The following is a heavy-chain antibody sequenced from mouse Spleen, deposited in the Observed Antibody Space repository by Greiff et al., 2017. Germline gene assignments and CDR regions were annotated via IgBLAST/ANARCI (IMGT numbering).Heavy chain of an antibody. J-gene: IGHJ2*01. CDR3: ARSRGHCFDY. CDR2: IYPGSGNT. Sequence: QVQLKESGPELVKPGASVKISCKASGYSFTSYYIHWVKQRPGQGLEWIGWIYPGSGNTKYNEKFKGKATLTADTSSSTAYMQLSSLTSEDSAVYYCARSRGHCFDYWGQGTTLTVSS. CDR1: GYSFTSYY. V-gene: IGHV1-66*01.